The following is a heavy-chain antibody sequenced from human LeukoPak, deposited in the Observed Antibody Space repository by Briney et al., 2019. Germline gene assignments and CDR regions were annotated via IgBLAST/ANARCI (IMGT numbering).Heavy chain of an antibody. CDR2: IYPYDSDT. CDR1: GYSFISHW. V-gene: IGHV5-51*01. D-gene: IGHD7-27*01. J-gene: IGHJ6*03. CDR3: LQLGAGDLGYFYSYIDV. Sequence: PGESLKISCKASGYSFISHWIGWVRQRPGQGLEFMGIIYPYDSDTKYSPSLQGRVTISVDKSISITYLQWRSLKASDTAMYFCLQLGAGDLGYFYSYIDVWGKGTTITVSS.